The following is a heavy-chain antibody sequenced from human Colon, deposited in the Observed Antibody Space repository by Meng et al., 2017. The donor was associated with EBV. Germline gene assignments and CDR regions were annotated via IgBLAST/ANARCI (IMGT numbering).Heavy chain of an antibody. J-gene: IGHJ5*02. CDR2: INHSGST. CDR1: GGSFSGYY. V-gene: IGHV4-34*02. Sequence: QGQLQQWGAGLLNPSENLSLTCAVYGGSFSGYYWTWIRQPPGKGLEWIGEINHSGSTNYNPSLKSRVTISVDTSKNQFSLKLSSVTAADTAVYYCARGLAWFRELLSINWFDPWGQGTLVTVSS. CDR3: ARGLAWFRELLSINWFDP. D-gene: IGHD3-10*01.